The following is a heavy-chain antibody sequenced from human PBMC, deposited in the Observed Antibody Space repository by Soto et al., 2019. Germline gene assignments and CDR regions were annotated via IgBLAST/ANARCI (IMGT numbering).Heavy chain of an antibody. CDR3: ARDRAVGEQLLLWFGESAANDY. CDR1: GFTFSSYS. J-gene: IGHJ4*02. V-gene: IGHV3-48*02. D-gene: IGHD3-10*01. CDR2: ISSSSSTI. Sequence: GGSLRLSCAASGFTFSSYSMNWVRQAPGKGLEWVSYISSSSSTIYYADSVKSRFTISRDNAKNSLYLQMNSLRDEDTAVYYCARDRAVGEQLLLWFGESAANDYWGQGTLVTVSS.